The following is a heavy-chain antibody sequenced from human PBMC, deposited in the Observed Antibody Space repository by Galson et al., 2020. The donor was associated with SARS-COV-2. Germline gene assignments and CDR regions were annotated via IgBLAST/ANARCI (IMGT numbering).Heavy chain of an antibody. Sequence: SETLSLTCAVYGWSFSGYYWSWIRQPPGKGLEWIGEINHSVSTNYNPSLKSRVNISVDTSKNQFSLKLSSVTAADTAVYYCASYGPIYYYYYYMDVWGKGTTVTVSS. D-gene: IGHD3-10*01. V-gene: IGHV4-34*01. CDR2: INHSVST. CDR3: ASYGPIYYYYYYMDV. CDR1: GWSFSGYY. J-gene: IGHJ6*03.